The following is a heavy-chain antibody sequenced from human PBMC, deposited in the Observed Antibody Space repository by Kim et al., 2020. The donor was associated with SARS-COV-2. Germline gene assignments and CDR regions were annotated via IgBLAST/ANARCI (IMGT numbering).Heavy chain of an antibody. J-gene: IGHJ4*02. CDR3: LGGRYFDY. Sequence: ASVKVSCKTSGHTFTRDSIHWVRQAPGQGLEWMGGIDCGNGNTIYSQKFQGRVTFTTDTSVSTAYMELSSLRSEDTAVYYCLGGRYFDYCGQGTLVTVS. V-gene: IGHV1-3*01. CDR2: IDCGNGNT. CDR1: GHTFTRDS. D-gene: IGHD3-16*01.